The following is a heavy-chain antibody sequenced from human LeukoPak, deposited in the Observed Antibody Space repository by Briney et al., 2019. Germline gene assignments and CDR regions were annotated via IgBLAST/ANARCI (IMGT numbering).Heavy chain of an antibody. CDR2: INSDGTST. Sequence: GGSLRLSCAASGFTLGSYWMHWVRQAPGKGLVWVSRINSDGTSTTYADSVKGRFTISRDNAKNMLYLQMNSLRAEDTAVYYCATSEARSNGWYVYWGQGTLVTVSS. V-gene: IGHV3-74*01. CDR1: GFTLGSYW. D-gene: IGHD6-19*01. CDR3: ATSEARSNGWYVY. J-gene: IGHJ4*02.